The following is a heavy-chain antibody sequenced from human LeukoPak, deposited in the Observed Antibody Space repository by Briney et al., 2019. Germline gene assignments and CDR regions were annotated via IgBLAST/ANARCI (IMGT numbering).Heavy chain of an antibody. V-gene: IGHV3-11*01. Sequence: GGSLRLSCAASGFTFSDYYMSWIRQAPGKGREWVSYISSSGSTIYYADSVKGRFTISRDNAKNSLYLQMNSLRAEDTAVYYCARDTRGYYYYYYMDVWGKGTTVTISS. D-gene: IGHD3-3*01. CDR2: ISSSGSTI. CDR1: GFTFSDYY. J-gene: IGHJ6*03. CDR3: ARDTRGYYYYYYMDV.